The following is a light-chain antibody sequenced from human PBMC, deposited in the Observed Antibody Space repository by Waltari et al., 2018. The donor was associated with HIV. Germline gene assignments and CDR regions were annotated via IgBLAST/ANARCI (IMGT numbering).Light chain of an antibody. J-gene: IGLJ3*02. V-gene: IGLV1-40*01. CDR3: QSYDSSLSGSGV. CDR2: GNN. CDR1: SSNIGAHYD. Sequence: QSVLTQPPSVSGAPGQRVTISCTGSSSNIGAHYDVHWSQQLPGTAPKLLIHGNNMRPAGVPDRFSGSKSGTSASLAITGLQAEDEADYYCQSYDSSLSGSGVFGGGTKLTVL.